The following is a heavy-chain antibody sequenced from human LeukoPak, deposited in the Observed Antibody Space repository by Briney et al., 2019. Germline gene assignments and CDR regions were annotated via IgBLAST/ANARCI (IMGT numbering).Heavy chain of an antibody. Sequence: SETLSLTCTVSGGSISSYYWSWIRQPPGKGLEWIGYIYYSGSTNYNPSLKSRVTISVDTFKNQFSLKLSSVTAADTAVYYCARDRTYSSGWTGGFDYWGQGTLVTVSS. CDR1: GGSISSYY. CDR2: IYYSGST. J-gene: IGHJ4*02. V-gene: IGHV4-59*01. CDR3: ARDRTYSSGWTGGFDY. D-gene: IGHD6-19*01.